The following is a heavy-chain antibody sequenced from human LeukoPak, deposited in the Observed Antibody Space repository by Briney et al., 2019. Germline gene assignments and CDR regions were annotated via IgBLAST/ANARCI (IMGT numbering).Heavy chain of an antibody. V-gene: IGHV3-21*01. CDR3: ARESDSYGHPSPIDY. CDR2: ISSSSSHI. CDR1: GFTFSSYS. Sequence: GGSLRLSCAASGFTFSSYSMNWARQAPGKGLEWVSSISSSSSHIYYADSVKGRFTISRDNAKNSLYLQMNGLRAEDAAVYYCARESDSYGHPSPIDYWGQGTLVTVSS. J-gene: IGHJ4*02. D-gene: IGHD5-18*01.